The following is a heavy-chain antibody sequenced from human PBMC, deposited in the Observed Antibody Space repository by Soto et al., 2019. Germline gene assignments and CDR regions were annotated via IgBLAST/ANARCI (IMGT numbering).Heavy chain of an antibody. CDR1: GYTFTGYY. D-gene: IGHD6-19*01. V-gene: IGHV1-2*02. CDR2: INPNSGGT. CDR3: ARRGRYSSGWYDY. J-gene: IGHJ4*02. Sequence: VKVSCKASGYTFTGYYMHWVRQAPGQGLEWMGWINPNSGGTNYAQKFQGRVTMTRDTSISTAYMELSRLRSDDTAVYYCARRGRYSSGWYDYWGQGTLVTVSS.